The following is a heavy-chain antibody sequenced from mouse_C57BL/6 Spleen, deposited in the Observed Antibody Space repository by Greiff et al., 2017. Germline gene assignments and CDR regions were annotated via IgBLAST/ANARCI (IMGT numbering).Heavy chain of an antibody. J-gene: IGHJ1*03. CDR3: ARSTTVVGRYFDV. Sequence: QVQLQQPGAELVKPGASVKLSCKASGYTFTSYWMHWVKQRPGQGLEWIGMIHPNSGSTNYNEKFKSKATLTVDKSSSTAYMQLSILTAEDSAVYYCARSTTVVGRYFDVWGTGTTVTVSS. CDR2: IHPNSGST. D-gene: IGHD1-1*01. V-gene: IGHV1-64*01. CDR1: GYTFTSYW.